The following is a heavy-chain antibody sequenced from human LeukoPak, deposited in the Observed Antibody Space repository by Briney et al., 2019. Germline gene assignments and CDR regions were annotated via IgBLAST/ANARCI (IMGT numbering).Heavy chain of an antibody. CDR2: IRYDGSHK. CDR1: GFTFSSYG. J-gene: IGHJ4*02. Sequence: GGSLRLSCAASGFTFSSYGMHWVRQAPGKGLEWVAFIRYDGSHKNYADSLKGRFTISRDNSKNTLYLQMNTLRADDTAVYYCAKDHGSSDWYYFDYWGQGTLVTVSS. D-gene: IGHD6-13*01. V-gene: IGHV3-30*02. CDR3: AKDHGSSDWYYFDY.